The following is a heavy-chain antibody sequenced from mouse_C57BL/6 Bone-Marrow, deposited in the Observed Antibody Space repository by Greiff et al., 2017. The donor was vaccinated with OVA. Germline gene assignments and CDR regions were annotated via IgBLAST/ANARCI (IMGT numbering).Heavy chain of an antibody. CDR3: ARPTPTVVKSDAIDY. CDR1: GYTFTSYW. Sequence: VQLQESGAELAKPGASVKLSCQASGYTFTSYWMHWVKQRPGQGLEWIGYINPSSGYTKYNQKFKDKATLTADKSSSTAYMQLISLTSADSAVYYCARPTPTVVKSDAIDYWGQGTSVTVSS. J-gene: IGHJ4*01. V-gene: IGHV1-7*01. D-gene: IGHD1-1*01. CDR2: INPSSGYT.